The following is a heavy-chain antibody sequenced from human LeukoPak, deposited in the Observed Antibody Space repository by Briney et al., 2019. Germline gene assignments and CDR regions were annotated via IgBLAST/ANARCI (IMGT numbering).Heavy chain of an antibody. CDR3: TTSFPLASYGMDV. CDR1: GFTFSNAW. V-gene: IGHV3-15*01. D-gene: IGHD3-16*02. J-gene: IGHJ6*02. Sequence: GGSLRLSCAASGFTFSNAWMSWVRQAPGKGLEWVGRIKSKTDGGTTDYAAPVKGRFTISRDDSKNTLYLQMNSLKTEDTAVYYCTTSFPLASYGMDVWGQGTTVTVSS. CDR2: IKSKTDGGTT.